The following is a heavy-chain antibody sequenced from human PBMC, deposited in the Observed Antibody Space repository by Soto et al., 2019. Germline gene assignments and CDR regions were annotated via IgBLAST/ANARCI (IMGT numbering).Heavy chain of an antibody. Sequence: TGGSLRLSCAGSGFTFSTYAMSWVRQPPGKGLEWVATISGAGAATYYADSVKGRFTISRDNSKSAMFLELDNLRADDSAVYYCAKALPDYSSRRYFFFDSWGQGPPVTVSS. J-gene: IGHJ4*02. CDR3: AKALPDYSSRRYFFFDS. D-gene: IGHD4-4*01. V-gene: IGHV3-23*01. CDR2: ISGAGAAT. CDR1: GFTFSTYA.